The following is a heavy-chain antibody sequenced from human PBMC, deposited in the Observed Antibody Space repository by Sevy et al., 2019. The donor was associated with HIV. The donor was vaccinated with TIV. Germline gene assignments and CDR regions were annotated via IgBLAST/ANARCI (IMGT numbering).Heavy chain of an antibody. V-gene: IGHV3-30*18. CDR1: GFTFSSYG. CDR3: AKETFYGDAWYFDY. J-gene: IGHJ4*02. D-gene: IGHD4-17*01. Sequence: GGSLRLSCAASGFTFSSYGMHWVRHAPGKGLEWVAVISYDGSNKYYADSVKGRFTISRDNSKNTLYLQMNSLRAEDTAVYYCAKETFYGDAWYFDYWGQGTLVTVSS. CDR2: ISYDGSNK.